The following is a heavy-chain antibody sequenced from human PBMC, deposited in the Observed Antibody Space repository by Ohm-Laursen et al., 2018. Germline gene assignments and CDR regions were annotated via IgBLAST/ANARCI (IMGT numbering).Heavy chain of an antibody. Sequence: SLRLSCTASGFNFETSVMNWVRQAPGKGLELVARSRDKANSYTTAYVASVKGRFSISRDDSENSLYLQMNSLKTEDTAVYYCTTWDSLGGTKGGFDYWGQGTLVTVSP. J-gene: IGHJ4*02. V-gene: IGHV3-72*01. CDR2: SRDKANSYTT. CDR3: TTWDSLGGTKGGFDY. D-gene: IGHD1-26*01. CDR1: GFNFETSV.